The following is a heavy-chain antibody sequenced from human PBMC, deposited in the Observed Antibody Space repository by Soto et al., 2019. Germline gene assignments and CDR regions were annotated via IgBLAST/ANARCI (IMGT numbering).Heavy chain of an antibody. J-gene: IGHJ4*02. V-gene: IGHV1-46*01. D-gene: IGHD2-21*02. CDR2: VNPSGGHT. CDR3: ERGGHVVVVTAALDY. Sequence: GASVKVSCKASGDTFTDYYIHWVRQAPGQGLEWMGTVNPSGGHTTYAQHFLGRVTMTRDTSTSTLYMELTSLTSDDTAVYYCERGGHVVVVTAALDYWGQGTLVTVSS. CDR1: GDTFTDYY.